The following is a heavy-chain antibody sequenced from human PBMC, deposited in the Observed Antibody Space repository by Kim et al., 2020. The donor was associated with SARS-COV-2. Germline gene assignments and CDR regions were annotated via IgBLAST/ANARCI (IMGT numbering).Heavy chain of an antibody. D-gene: IGHD6-6*01. CDR2: TYFSGST. V-gene: IGHV4-39*01. CDR3: ARRSTSSSGRWFDP. Sequence: SETLSLTCTVSGGSVSSGSYYWGWIRQPPGKGLEWIGSTYFSGSTYYNPSLKSRVTLSMDTSKNQFSLNLTYVTAADTAVYYCARRSTSSSGRWFDPWCQGTLVTVSS. J-gene: IGHJ5*02. CDR1: GGSVSSGSYY.